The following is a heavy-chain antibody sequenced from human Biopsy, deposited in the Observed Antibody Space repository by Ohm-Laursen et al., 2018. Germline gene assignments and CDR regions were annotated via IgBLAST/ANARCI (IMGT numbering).Heavy chain of an antibody. J-gene: IGHJ3*02. CDR1: GFNFDDFA. D-gene: IGHD5-24*01. V-gene: IGHV3-9*01. CDR2: ISWDSGRI. Sequence: SLRLSCAASGFNFDDFAMHWVRQTPGKGLEWVSGISWDSGRIAYADSVKGRFTISRDNAKNSLYLQMNSLRAEDTALYYCAKGQAPDGYNYAFDIWGQGTMLTVSS. CDR3: AKGQAPDGYNYAFDI.